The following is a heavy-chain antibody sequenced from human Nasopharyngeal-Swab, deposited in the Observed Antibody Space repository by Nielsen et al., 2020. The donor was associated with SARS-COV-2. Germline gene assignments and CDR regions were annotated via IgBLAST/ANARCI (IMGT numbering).Heavy chain of an antibody. D-gene: IGHD2-2*01. J-gene: IGHJ4*02. CDR1: GFTFSSNA. CDR3: VREGGTSGRAGYFDY. V-gene: IGHV3-33*01. CDR2: IWHDGSRK. Sequence: GESLKISCAASGFTFSSNAMHWVRQAPGKGLEWVAVIWHDGSRKHYADSLKGRFTISRDNSKNTLDLQMNSLRDEDTAVYYCVREGGTSGRAGYFDYWGRGTLVTVSS.